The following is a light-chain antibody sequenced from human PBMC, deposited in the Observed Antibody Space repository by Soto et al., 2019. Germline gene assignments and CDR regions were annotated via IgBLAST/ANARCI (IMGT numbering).Light chain of an antibody. V-gene: IGLV2-23*01. CDR1: SSDVGSYNL. Sequence: QSALTQPASVSGSPGQSITISCTGTSSDVGSYNLVSWYQQHPGNAPKLMIYEGTKRPSGVSNRFSVSKSSNTASLTISGLQAEEVSDYFCCAYAGSSTYVLGPGTMLTVL. CDR3: CAYAGSSTYV. J-gene: IGLJ1*01. CDR2: EGT.